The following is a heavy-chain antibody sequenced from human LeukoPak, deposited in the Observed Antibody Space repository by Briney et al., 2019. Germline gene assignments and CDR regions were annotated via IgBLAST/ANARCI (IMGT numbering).Heavy chain of an antibody. CDR2: ISGSGGST. CDR3: ANVYYYDSSGYYYFDY. Sequence: GGSLRLSCAASGFTFSSYAMSWVRQAPGKGLEWVSAISGSGGSTYYADSVKGRFTISRDNSKNTLYLQMSSLRAEDTAVYYCANVYYYDSSGYYYFDYWGQGTLVTVSS. D-gene: IGHD3-22*01. CDR1: GFTFSSYA. V-gene: IGHV3-23*01. J-gene: IGHJ4*02.